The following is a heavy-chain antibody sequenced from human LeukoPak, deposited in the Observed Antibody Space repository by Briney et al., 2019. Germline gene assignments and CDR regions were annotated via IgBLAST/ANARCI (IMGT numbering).Heavy chain of an antibody. D-gene: IGHD3-10*01. CDR3: ARDRLLWFGELSYFDY. Sequence: SVKVSCKASGGTFSSYAISWVRQAPGQGLEWMGRIIPIFGTANYAQKFQGRVTITTDESTSTAYMELSSLRSEDTAVYYCARDRLLWFGELSYFDYWGQGTLVTVS. CDR2: IIPIFGTA. CDR1: GGTFSSYA. J-gene: IGHJ4*02. V-gene: IGHV1-69*05.